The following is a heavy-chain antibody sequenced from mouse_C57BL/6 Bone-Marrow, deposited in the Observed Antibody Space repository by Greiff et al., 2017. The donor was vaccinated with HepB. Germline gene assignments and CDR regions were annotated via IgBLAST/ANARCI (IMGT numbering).Heavy chain of an antibody. CDR2: IYPGDGDT. J-gene: IGHJ4*01. V-gene: IGHV1-80*01. CDR3: ARRWLITTERDYYAMDY. D-gene: IGHD1-1*01. Sequence: QVQLKQSGAELVKPGASVKISCKASGYAFSSYWMNWVKQRPGKGLEWIGQIYPGDGDTNYNGKFKGKATLTADKSSSTAYMQLSSLTSEDSAVYFCARRWLITTERDYYAMDYWGQGTSVTVSS. CDR1: GYAFSSYW.